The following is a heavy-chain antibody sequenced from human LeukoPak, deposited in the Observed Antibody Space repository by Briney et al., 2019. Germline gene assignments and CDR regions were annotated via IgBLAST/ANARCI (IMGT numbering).Heavy chain of an antibody. V-gene: IGHV3-48*01. CDR1: GFTFSSYS. J-gene: IGHJ4*02. CDR2: ISSSSNI. CDR3: AKFEYPDFDY. Sequence: GGSLRLSCAASGFTFSSYSMNWVRQAPGKGLKWISYISSSSNIYYADSVKGRFTISRDNAKNSLYLQMNSLRVEDTAVYYCAKFEYPDFDYWGQGTLVTVSS. D-gene: IGHD6-6*01.